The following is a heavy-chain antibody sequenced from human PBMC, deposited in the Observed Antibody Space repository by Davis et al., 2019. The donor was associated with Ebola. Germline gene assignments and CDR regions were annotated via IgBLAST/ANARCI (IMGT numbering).Heavy chain of an antibody. J-gene: IGHJ4*02. CDR3: AKESASCGGDCYSLSDY. Sequence: GESLKISCAASGFTFNTNSMSWVRQAPGKGLEWVSDISGRGSTIFYADSVKGRFTISRDNSRNTLYLQMNNLRAEDTAVYYCAKESASCGGDCYSLSDYWGQGTLVTVSS. D-gene: IGHD2-21*02. V-gene: IGHV3-23*01. CDR1: GFTFNTNS. CDR2: ISGRGSTI.